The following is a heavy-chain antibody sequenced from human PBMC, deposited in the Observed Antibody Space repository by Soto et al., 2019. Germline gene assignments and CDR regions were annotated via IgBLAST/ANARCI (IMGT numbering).Heavy chain of an antibody. Sequence: SETLSLTCTVSGGSIGSGGYYWSWIRPHPGKGLEWIGYIYYSGITYYNPSLKSRVTISVDTSKNQFSLKLSSVTAAATAVYYCARSPGYYFDYWGQGTLVTVSS. J-gene: IGHJ4*02. CDR2: IYYSGIT. CDR3: ARSPGYYFDY. V-gene: IGHV4-31*03. CDR1: GGSIGSGGYY.